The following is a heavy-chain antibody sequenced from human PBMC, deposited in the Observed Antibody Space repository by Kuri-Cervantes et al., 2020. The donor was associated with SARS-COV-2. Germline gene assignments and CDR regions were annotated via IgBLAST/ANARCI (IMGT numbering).Heavy chain of an antibody. Sequence: ASVKVSCKVSGYTLTELFMHWVRQAPGQGLEWMGGFDPEDGETIYAQKFQGRVTMTEDTSTDTAYMELSSLRSEDTAVYYCARGGYCSGGSCYPYYYYYYGMDVWGQGTTVTVSS. J-gene: IGHJ6*02. CDR2: FDPEDGET. CDR3: ARGGYCSGGSCYPYYYYYYGMDV. V-gene: IGHV1-24*01. D-gene: IGHD2-15*01. CDR1: GYTLTELF.